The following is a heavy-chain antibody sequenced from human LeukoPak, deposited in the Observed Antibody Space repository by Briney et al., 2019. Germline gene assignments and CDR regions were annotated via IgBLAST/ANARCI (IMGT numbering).Heavy chain of an antibody. Sequence: ASVTVSCKTSGYTFTTYAISWVRQGPGQGLEWMGWINIYNGNTKYAQKFQGRATMTADTSTSTAYMEMRSLRSDDTAVYYCARLPHPLGGTAGDYWGQGTLVTVSS. CDR1: GYTFTTYA. J-gene: IGHJ4*02. CDR2: INIYNGNT. CDR3: ARLPHPLGGTAGDY. D-gene: IGHD1-26*01. V-gene: IGHV1-18*01.